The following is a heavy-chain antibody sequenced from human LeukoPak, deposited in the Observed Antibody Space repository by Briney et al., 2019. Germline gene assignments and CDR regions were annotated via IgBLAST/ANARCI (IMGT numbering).Heavy chain of an antibody. J-gene: IGHJ6*02. CDR1: GFTFSSYS. CDR2: ISSSSSYI. D-gene: IGHD5-12*01. CDR3: ARDWGYSGYDLNYYYYGMDV. Sequence: GGSLRLSCAASGFTFSSYSMNWVRQAPGKGLEWVSSISSSSSYIYYADSVKGRFTISRDNAKNSLYLQMNSLRAEDTAVYYRARDWGYSGYDLNYYYYGMDVWGQGTTVTVSS. V-gene: IGHV3-21*01.